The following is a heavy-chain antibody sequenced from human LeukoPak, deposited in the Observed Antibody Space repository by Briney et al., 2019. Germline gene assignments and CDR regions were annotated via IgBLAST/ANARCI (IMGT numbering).Heavy chain of an antibody. CDR2: INRSGST. V-gene: IGHV4-34*01. D-gene: IGHD3-22*01. CDR1: GGSFSGYY. CDR3: ARVSLLDHPYFDY. J-gene: IGHJ4*02. Sequence: PSETLSLTCAVYGGSFSGYYWSWIRQPPGKGLEWIGEINRSGSTNYNPSLKSRVTISVDTSKNQFSLKLSSVTAADTAVYYCARVSLLDHPYFDYWGQGTLVTVSS.